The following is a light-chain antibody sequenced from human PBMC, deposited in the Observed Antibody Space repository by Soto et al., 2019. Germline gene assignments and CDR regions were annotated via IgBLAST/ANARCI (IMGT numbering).Light chain of an antibody. CDR2: KAS. J-gene: IGKJ1*01. CDR3: QQYNSYSWT. Sequence: DIQMTQSPSTLSASVGDRVTITCRASQSISSWLAWYQQKPGKAPKLLIYKASSLESGVPLRFSGSGSGTEFTLTISSLQPDDFPTYYCQQYNSYSWTFGQGTKVEIK. V-gene: IGKV1-5*03. CDR1: QSISSW.